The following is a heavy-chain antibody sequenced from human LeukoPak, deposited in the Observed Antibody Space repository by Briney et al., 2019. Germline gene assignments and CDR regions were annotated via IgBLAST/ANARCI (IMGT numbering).Heavy chain of an antibody. Sequence: GGSLRLSCAASGFTFSSYEMNWVRQAPGKGLGWVSYISSSGSTIYYADSVKGRFTISRDNAKNSLYLQMNSRRAEDTAVYYCARDPSGYPDYWGQGTLVTVSS. D-gene: IGHD3-22*01. CDR2: ISSSGSTI. CDR1: GFTFSSYE. V-gene: IGHV3-48*03. J-gene: IGHJ4*02. CDR3: ARDPSGYPDY.